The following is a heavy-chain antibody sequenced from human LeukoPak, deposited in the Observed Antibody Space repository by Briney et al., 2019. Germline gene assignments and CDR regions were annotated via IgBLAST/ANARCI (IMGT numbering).Heavy chain of an antibody. J-gene: IGHJ3*02. D-gene: IGHD3-22*01. CDR1: GFTFSDYY. CDR3: ARDAYYDSSGYDAFDI. CDR2: LGSSGTTI. V-gene: IGHV3-11*04. Sequence: GGSLRLSCAASGFTFSDYYMTWIRQAPGKGLEWVSYLGSSGTTIFYYADSVKGRFTISRDNAKNTLYLQMNSLRAEDTAVYYCARDAYYDSSGYDAFDIWGQGTMVTVSS.